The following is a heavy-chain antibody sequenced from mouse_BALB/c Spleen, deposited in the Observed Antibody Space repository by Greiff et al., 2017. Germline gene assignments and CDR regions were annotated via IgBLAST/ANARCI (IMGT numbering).Heavy chain of an antibody. Sequence: EVNLVESGGGLVQPGGSRKLSCAASGFTFSSFGMHWVRQAPEKGLEWVAYISSGSSTIYYADTVKGRFTISRDNPKNTLFLQMTSLRSEDTAMYYCARSDYAMDDWGQGTSVTVSS. J-gene: IGHJ4*01. CDR2: ISSGSSTI. CDR3: ARSDYAMDD. CDR1: GFTFSSFG. V-gene: IGHV5-17*02.